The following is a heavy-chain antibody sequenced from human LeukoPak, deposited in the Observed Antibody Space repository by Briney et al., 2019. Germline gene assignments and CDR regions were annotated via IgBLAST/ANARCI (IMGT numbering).Heavy chain of an antibody. CDR2: ISSSGSTI. J-gene: IGHJ4*02. D-gene: IGHD4-23*01. V-gene: IGHV3-48*03. Sequence: GGSLRLSCAASGFTFSSYEMNWVRQAPGKGLEWVSYISSSGSTIYYADSVKGRFTIPRDNAKNSLYLQMNSLRAEDTAVYYCARDQDYGGDYWGQGTLVTVSS. CDR3: ARDQDYGGDY. CDR1: GFTFSSYE.